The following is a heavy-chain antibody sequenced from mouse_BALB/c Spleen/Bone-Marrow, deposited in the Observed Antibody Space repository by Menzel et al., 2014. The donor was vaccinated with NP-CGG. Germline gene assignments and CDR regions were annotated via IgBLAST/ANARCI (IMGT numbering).Heavy chain of an antibody. V-gene: IGHV14-3*02. J-gene: IGHJ4*01. CDR1: GFNIKDTY. CDR2: IDPANGNT. Sequence: EVQLQQSGAELVKPGASVKLSCTASGFNIKDTYMHWVKQRPEQGLEWIGRIDPANGNTKYDPKFQGKATITADTSSNTAYLQLSNLTSEDTAVYYCARWKYYAMDYWGQGTSVTVSS. CDR3: ARWKYYAMDY.